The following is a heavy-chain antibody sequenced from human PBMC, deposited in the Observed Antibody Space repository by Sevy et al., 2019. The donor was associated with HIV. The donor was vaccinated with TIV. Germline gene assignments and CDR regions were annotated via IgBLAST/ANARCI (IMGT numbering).Heavy chain of an antibody. CDR3: ARSGLANAGYYYYMDV. J-gene: IGHJ6*03. V-gene: IGHV6-1*01. Sequence: SQTLSLTCAISGDSVSSDSAGWNWIRQSPSRGLEWLGRTYYRSKWYYDYAVSVKSRITINPDTSKNQFSLQLNSGTPEDTAVYYCARSGLANAGYYYYMDVWGKGTTVTVSS. CDR1: GDSVSSDSAG. D-gene: IGHD1-26*01. CDR2: TYYRSKWYY.